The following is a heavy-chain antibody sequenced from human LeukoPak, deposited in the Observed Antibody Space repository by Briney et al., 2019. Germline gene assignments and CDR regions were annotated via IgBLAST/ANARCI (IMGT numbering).Heavy chain of an antibody. Sequence: SETLSLTCAVYGGSFSGYYWSWIRQPPGKGLEWIGEINHSGSTNYNPSLKSRVTISVDTSKNQFSLKLSSVTAADTAVYYCARGANIVGATVYYFDYWGQGTLVTVSS. CDR1: GGSFSGYY. J-gene: IGHJ4*02. CDR2: INHSGST. D-gene: IGHD1-26*01. V-gene: IGHV4-34*01. CDR3: ARGANIVGATVYYFDY.